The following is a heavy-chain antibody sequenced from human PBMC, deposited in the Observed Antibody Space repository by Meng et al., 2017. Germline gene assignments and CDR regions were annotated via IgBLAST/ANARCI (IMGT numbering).Heavy chain of an antibody. CDR3: SGHIDY. J-gene: IGHJ4*02. CDR2: IKSKSDGETI. V-gene: IGHV3-15*01. D-gene: IGHD5-12*01. Sequence: GESLKNSCEGSGCTFSNAYMTWVRQVPGKRLEWVGRIKSKSDGETIDYAAPVKGRFTNSRDDSKNTVYLQMNSLKTEDTAVYYCSGHIDYWGQGTLVTVSS. CDR1: GCTFSNAY.